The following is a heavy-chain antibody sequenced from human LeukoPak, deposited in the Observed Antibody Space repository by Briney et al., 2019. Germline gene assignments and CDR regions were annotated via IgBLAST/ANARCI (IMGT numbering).Heavy chain of an antibody. V-gene: IGHV4-39*07. CDR3: ASRFNFDY. D-gene: IGHD3-3*01. CDR2: IYYSGST. CDR1: GGSISSSSYY. Sequence: PSETLSLTCTVSGGSISSSSYYWGWIRQPPGKGLEWIGSIYYSGSTYYNPSLKSRVTISVDTSKNQFSLKLSSVTAADTAVYYCASRFNFDYWGQGTLVTVSS. J-gene: IGHJ4*02.